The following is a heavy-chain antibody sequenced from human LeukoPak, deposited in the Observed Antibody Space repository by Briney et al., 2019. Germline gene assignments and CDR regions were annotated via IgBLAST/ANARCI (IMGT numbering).Heavy chain of an antibody. CDR1: GFTVSTYY. CDR3: ARGLGYCTSTTCLLPFDY. Sequence: GGSLRLSCAASGFTVSTYYMTWVRQAPGKGLECDSVIYSGGSTYYADSVKGRFTVPRDNSKNTLYLQMNSLRAEDTAMYYCARGLGYCTSTTCLLPFDYWGQGTLVTVSS. V-gene: IGHV3-53*01. J-gene: IGHJ4*02. CDR2: IYSGGST. D-gene: IGHD2-2*01.